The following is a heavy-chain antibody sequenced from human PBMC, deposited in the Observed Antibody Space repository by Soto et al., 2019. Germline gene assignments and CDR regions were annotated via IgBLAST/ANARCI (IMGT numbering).Heavy chain of an antibody. CDR2: ISGSGGST. J-gene: IGHJ4*02. Sequence: GGSLRLSCAASGFTFSSYAMSWVRQAPGKGLEWVSAISGSGGSTYYADSVKGRFTISRDNSKNTLYLQMNSLRAEDTAVYYCAKDPTLYSNYMYYFDYWGQGTLVTVSS. V-gene: IGHV3-23*01. CDR3: AKDPTLYSNYMYYFDY. CDR1: GFTFSSYA. D-gene: IGHD4-4*01.